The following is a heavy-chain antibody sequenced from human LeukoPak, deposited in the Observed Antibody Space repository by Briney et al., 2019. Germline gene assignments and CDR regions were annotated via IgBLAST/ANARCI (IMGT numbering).Heavy chain of an antibody. CDR1: GFTFSTYA. Sequence: GGSLRLSCAASGFTFSTYAMSWVRQAPGKGLEWVSVICGSGDTTYYTDSVKGRFTISRDNSKNTLYLQMNSLRAEDTAIYYCAKGNGVSRYSFFDYWGQGALVTVSS. J-gene: IGHJ4*02. V-gene: IGHV3-23*01. CDR2: ICGSGDTT. CDR3: AKGNGVSRYSFFDY. D-gene: IGHD2-15*01.